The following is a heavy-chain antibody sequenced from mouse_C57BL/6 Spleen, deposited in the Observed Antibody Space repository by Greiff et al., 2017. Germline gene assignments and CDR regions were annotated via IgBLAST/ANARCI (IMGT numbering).Heavy chain of an antibody. CDR3: ARFDSNFYYAMDY. D-gene: IGHD2-5*01. Sequence: VQLQQSGPELVKPGASVKISCKASGYTFTDYYMNWVKQSHGQSLEWIGDINPNNGGTSYNQKFKGKATLTVDKSSSTAYMELRSLTSEDSAVYYCARFDSNFYYAMDYWGQGTSVTVSS. J-gene: IGHJ4*01. V-gene: IGHV1-26*01. CDR1: GYTFTDYY. CDR2: INPNNGGT.